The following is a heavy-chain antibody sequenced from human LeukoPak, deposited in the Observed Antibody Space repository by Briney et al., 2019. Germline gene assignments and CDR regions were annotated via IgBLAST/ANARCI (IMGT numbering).Heavy chain of an antibody. V-gene: IGHV3-30*03. J-gene: IGHJ4*02. CDR3: ARDLDTEAGSFDY. D-gene: IGHD3/OR15-3a*01. CDR2: ISYDGSKT. Sequence: GGSLRLSCAASGFIFNGYGMHWVRQAPGKGLEWVAIISYDGSKTYYVDSVKGRFTVSRDNSKNTLYLQMDSLRAEDTAVYYCARDLDTEAGSFDYWGQGTLVTVSS. CDR1: GFIFNGYG.